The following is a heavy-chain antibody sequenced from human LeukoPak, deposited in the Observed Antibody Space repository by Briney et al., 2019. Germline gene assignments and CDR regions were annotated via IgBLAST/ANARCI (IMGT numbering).Heavy chain of an antibody. D-gene: IGHD6-13*01. CDR3: ANHPAAGRGRVDY. CDR1: GFTFSSDA. Sequence: PRGSLRLSCAASGFTFSSDAMSWVRQAPGEGLEWVSAISGSGGSTYYADSVKGRFTISRDNSKNTLYLQMNSLRAEDTAVYYCANHPAAGRGRVDYWGQGTLVTVSS. CDR2: ISGSGGST. J-gene: IGHJ4*02. V-gene: IGHV3-23*01.